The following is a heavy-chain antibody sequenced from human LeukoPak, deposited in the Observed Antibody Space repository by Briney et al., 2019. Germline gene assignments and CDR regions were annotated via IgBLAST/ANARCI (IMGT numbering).Heavy chain of an antibody. Sequence: SETLSLTCTVSGGSISSYYWSWIRQPPGKGLEWIRYIYYSGSTNYNPSLKSRVTISVDTSKNQFSLKLSSVTAADTAVYYCARVSPHYDFWSGYYTGWFDPWGQGALVTVSS. J-gene: IGHJ5*02. D-gene: IGHD3-3*01. CDR3: ARVSPHYDFWSGYYTGWFDP. V-gene: IGHV4-59*01. CDR1: GGSISSYY. CDR2: IYYSGST.